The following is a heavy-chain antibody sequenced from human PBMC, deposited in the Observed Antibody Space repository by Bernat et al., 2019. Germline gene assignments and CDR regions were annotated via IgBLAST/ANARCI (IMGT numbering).Heavy chain of an antibody. CDR1: GFTFSNYW. CDR2: INSDGSTT. V-gene: IGHV3-74*01. D-gene: IGHD5-24*01. J-gene: IGHJ4*02. Sequence: VQLVESGGGLVQPGGSLRLSCAASGFTFSNYWMHWVRQVPGKGLVWVSRINSDGSTTNYADSVKGRFTISRDNAKNTLFVQMNSLRADDTAVYYCAREGRDGYNYDYWGQGTLVTVSS. CDR3: AREGRDGYNYDY.